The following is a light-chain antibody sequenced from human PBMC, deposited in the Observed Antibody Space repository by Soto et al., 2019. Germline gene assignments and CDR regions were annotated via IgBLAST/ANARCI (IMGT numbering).Light chain of an antibody. V-gene: IGLV4-60*02. CDR2: LEGSGSY. J-gene: IGLJ3*02. CDR1: SGHSSYI. Sequence: QSVLTQSSSASASLGSSVKLTCTLSSGHSSYIIAWHQQQPGKAPRYLMKLEGSGSYNKGSGVPDRFSGSSSGADRYLTISNLRFEDEADYYFEAWDSNTRVFGGGTTVTVL. CDR3: EAWDSNTRV.